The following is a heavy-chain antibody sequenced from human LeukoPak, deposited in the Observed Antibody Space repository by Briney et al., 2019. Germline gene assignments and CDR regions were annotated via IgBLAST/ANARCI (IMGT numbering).Heavy chain of an antibody. CDR2: IIPIFGMA. CDR3: AREPDTAMAYGMDV. CDR1: GGTFSSYA. V-gene: IGHV1-69*04. Sequence: GASVKVSCKASGGTFSSYAISWVRQAPGQGLEWMGRIIPIFGMANYAQKFQGRVTITADKSTSTAYMELSSLRSEDTAVYYCAREPDTAMAYGMDVWGQGTTVTVSS. J-gene: IGHJ6*02. D-gene: IGHD5-18*01.